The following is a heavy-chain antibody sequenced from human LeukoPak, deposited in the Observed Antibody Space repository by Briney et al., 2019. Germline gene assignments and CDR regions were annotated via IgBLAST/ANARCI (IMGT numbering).Heavy chain of an antibody. D-gene: IGHD3-22*01. J-gene: IGHJ4*02. CDR3: AKGGGFDSTCYYSGLGVEDNDY. Sequence: ASVKVSCKASGYTCTSGGSSCVRHSIGQGLEWMGWSIAYNGYRDYAQKHQGRVTMTTATSTTTTDKELRSLTSEATAVYSCAKGGGFDSTCYYSGLGVEDNDYWGQGTMVTVSS. V-gene: IGHV1-18*01. CDR2: SIAYNGYR. CDR1: GYTCTSGG.